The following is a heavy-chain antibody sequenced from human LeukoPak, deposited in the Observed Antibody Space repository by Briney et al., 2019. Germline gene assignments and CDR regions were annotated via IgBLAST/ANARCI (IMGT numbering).Heavy chain of an antibody. CDR1: GFTFSSYA. D-gene: IGHD2-15*01. CDR3: ARGTSGGSFKMDV. CDR2: ISGSGGST. V-gene: IGHV3-23*01. J-gene: IGHJ6*04. Sequence: PGGSLRLSCAASGFTFSSYAMSWVRQAPGKGLEWVSAISGSGGSTYYVDSVKGRFTISRDNSKNTLYLQMNSLRADDTAVYNCARGTSGGSFKMDVWGKGTTVTVSS.